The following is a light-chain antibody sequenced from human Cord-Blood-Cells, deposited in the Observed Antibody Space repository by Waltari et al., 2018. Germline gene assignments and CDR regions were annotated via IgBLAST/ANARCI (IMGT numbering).Light chain of an antibody. Sequence: QSALTQPASVSGSPGQSITISCTGTSSDVGGYNYVSWYQQHPGKAPKLMIYDVSNRPSGVSNRVSGSKSGNTASLTISGLQAEDEADYYCSSYTSSSTLVVFGVGTKLTVL. V-gene: IGLV2-14*01. CDR2: DVS. CDR3: SSYTSSSTLVV. CDR1: SSDVGGYNY. J-gene: IGLJ2*01.